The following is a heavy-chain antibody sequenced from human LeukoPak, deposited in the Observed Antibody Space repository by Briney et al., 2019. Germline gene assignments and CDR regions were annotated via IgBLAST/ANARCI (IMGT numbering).Heavy chain of an antibody. V-gene: IGHV4-59*01. J-gene: IGHJ5*02. CDR2: IYYSGST. D-gene: IGHD1-7*01. CDR3: ARDRYNWNYRWFNP. CDR1: GGSISSYY. Sequence: SETLSLTCTVSGGSISSYYWSWIRQPPGKGLEWIGYIYYSGSTNYNPSLKSRVTISVDTSKNQFSLKLSSVTAADTAVYYCARDRYNWNYRWFNPWGQGTLVTVSS.